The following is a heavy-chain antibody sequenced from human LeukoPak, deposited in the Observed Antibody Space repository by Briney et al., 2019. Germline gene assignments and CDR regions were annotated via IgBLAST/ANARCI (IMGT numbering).Heavy chain of an antibody. D-gene: IGHD6-19*01. CDR1: GVAFSYYY. V-gene: IGHV4-34*01. J-gene: IGHJ4*02. CDR3: TRAVAGHPD. CDR2: INHSGYT. Sequence: SETLSLTCAVSGVAFSYYYWSWVRQSPRKGLEWIGEINHSGYTNYNPSLKSRVTMSIDTSKNQFSLMLTSVTAADTAVYYCTRAVAGHPDWGQGTLVTVSS.